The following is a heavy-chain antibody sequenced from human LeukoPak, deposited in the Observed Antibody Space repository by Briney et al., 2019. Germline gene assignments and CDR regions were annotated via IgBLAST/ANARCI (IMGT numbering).Heavy chain of an antibody. CDR3: ARFGTYGDYEVPDY. V-gene: IGHV1-46*01. CDR2: INPSGGST. D-gene: IGHD4-17*01. Sequence: ASVKVSCKASGYTFTSYYMHWVRQAPGQGLEWMGIINPSGGSTSYAQKFQGRVTMTTDTSTSTAYMELRSLRSDDTAVYYCARFGTYGDYEVPDYWGQGTLVTVSS. J-gene: IGHJ4*02. CDR1: GYTFTSYY.